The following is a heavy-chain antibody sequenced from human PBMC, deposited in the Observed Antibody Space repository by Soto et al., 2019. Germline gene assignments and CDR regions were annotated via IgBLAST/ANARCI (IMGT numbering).Heavy chain of an antibody. CDR3: ARDLTRIPRRPQLVLGPLGY. J-gene: IGHJ4*02. V-gene: IGHV3-21*01. CDR1: GFTLSSYS. Sequence: PGGSLRLSCAASGFTLSSYSMNWVRQAPGKGLEWVSSISSSSSYIYYADSGKGRFTISRDNAKNPLYHQMNRLRAEDTAVYYCARDLTRIPRRPQLVLGPLGYWGQGTLVTVSS. CDR2: ISSSSSYI. D-gene: IGHD6-13*01.